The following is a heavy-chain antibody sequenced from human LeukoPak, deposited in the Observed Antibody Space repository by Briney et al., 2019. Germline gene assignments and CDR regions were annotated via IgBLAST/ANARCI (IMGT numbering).Heavy chain of an antibody. D-gene: IGHD3-22*01. Sequence: SETLSLTCTVSGGSISSYYWSWIRQPARKGLEWIGRLYTSGSTNYNPSLKGQVTMSVDTSKNQFSLKLSSVTAADTAVYYCARGSSGYYYGWGQGTLVTVSS. V-gene: IGHV4-4*07. CDR1: GGSISSYY. CDR3: ARGSSGYYYG. J-gene: IGHJ4*02. CDR2: LYTSGST.